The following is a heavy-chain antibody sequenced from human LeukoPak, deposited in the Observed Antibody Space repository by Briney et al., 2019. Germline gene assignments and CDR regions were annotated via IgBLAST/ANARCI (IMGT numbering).Heavy chain of an antibody. CDR2: IYYSGST. Sequence: ETLSLTCTVSGGSISSYYWSWIRQPPGKGLEWIGYIYYSGSTNYNPSLKSRVTISVDTSKNQFSLKLSSVTAADTAVYYCARVFRSSHWFDPWGQGTLVTVSS. J-gene: IGHJ5*02. V-gene: IGHV4-59*01. CDR1: GGSISSYY. CDR3: ARVFRSSHWFDP.